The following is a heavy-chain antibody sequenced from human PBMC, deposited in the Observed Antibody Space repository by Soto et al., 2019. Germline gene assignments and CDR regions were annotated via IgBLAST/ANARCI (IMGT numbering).Heavy chain of an antibody. V-gene: IGHV3-30*18. D-gene: IGHD3-16*01. CDR1: GFTFSNFG. J-gene: IGHJ6*02. Sequence: QVQLVESGGGVVQPGRSLRLSCVASGFTFSNFGMHWVRQAPGKGLEWVALTSFDGNKNYYADSVKGRFTLSRDNSKNTLYLKINSLRAEDKALYFCAKDQKDYAASATYYVPYGMDVWGQATTVTVSS. CDR2: TSFDGNKN. CDR3: AKDQKDYAASATYYVPYGMDV.